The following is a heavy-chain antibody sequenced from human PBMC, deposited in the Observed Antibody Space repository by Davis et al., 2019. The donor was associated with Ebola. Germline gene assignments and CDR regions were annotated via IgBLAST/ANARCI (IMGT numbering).Heavy chain of an antibody. CDR3: ARDFSDTISSWWFDP. CDR1: GFTFSSYG. J-gene: IGHJ5*02. V-gene: IGHV3-30*02. D-gene: IGHD6-6*01. Sequence: PGGSLRLSCAASGFTFSSYGMHWVRQAPGKGLEWVAFIRYDGNNKYYADSVKGRFTISRDNSKNTLYLQMNSLRAEDTAVYYCARDFSDTISSWWFDPWGQGTLVTVSS. CDR2: IRYDGNNK.